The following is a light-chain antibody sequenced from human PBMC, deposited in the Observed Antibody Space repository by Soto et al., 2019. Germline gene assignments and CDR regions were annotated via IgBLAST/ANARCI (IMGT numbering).Light chain of an antibody. Sequence: AIQLTKSPSSLYASVGDRVTITCRASQAIRTALGWYQQKPGKVPKLLIYAASILQSGVPPRFSGSGSGTDFTLTISSLQPEDFATYYCLLDFRYFWAFGQGTKVDIK. CDR2: AAS. CDR3: LLDFRYFWA. J-gene: IGKJ1*01. V-gene: IGKV1-6*01. CDR1: QAIRTA.